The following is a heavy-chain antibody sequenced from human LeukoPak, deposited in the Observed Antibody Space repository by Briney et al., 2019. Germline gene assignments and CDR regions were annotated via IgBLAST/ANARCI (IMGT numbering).Heavy chain of an antibody. CDR1: GFIFNTYA. CDR2: IRESGEST. Sequence: PGGSLRLSCAASGFIFNTYAMSWVRQAPGKGLELVSNIRESGESTHYADSVQGRFTISRDNSLYTVYLQMDSLRGDDTAVYYCAKDRISYTTSPGELSHWGQGTLVIVSS. J-gene: IGHJ4*02. D-gene: IGHD3-10*01. CDR3: AKDRISYTTSPGELSH. V-gene: IGHV3-23*01.